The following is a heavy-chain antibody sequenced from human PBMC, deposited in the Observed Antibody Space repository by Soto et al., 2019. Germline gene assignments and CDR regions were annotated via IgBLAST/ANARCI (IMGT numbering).Heavy chain of an antibody. CDR2: IYWDDDK. D-gene: IGHD3-16*01. V-gene: IGHV2-5*02. CDR1: GFSLTTRGVG. CDR3: AHIPNYYQYDWFDP. J-gene: IGHJ5*02. Sequence: QITLKESGPTLVKPTQTLTLTCTFSGFSLTTRGVGVGWIRQPPGKALECLALIYWDDDKRYSPSLQSRLSITKDPSKNQMVLTVTNVDPVDTATYYCAHIPNYYQYDWFDPWGQGTLVSVSS.